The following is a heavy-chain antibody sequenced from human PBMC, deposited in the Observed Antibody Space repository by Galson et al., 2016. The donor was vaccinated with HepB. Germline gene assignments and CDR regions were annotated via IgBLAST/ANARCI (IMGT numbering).Heavy chain of an antibody. CDR1: GDSITTSRNY. V-gene: IGHV4-39*01. CDR2: MFSSGNT. D-gene: IGHD2/OR15-2a*01. CDR3: AKHKGRNWFDP. J-gene: IGHJ5*02. Sequence: ETLSLTCSVSGDSITTSRNYWGWVRLSPGEGLEWIGSMFSSGNTYSNPTLKNRVTMSADTSRNQFSLRLASVSTADSALYYCAKHKGRNWFDPWGRGTLVIVSS.